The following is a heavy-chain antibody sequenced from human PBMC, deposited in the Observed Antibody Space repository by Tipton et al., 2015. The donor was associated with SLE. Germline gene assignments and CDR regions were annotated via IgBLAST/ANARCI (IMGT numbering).Heavy chain of an antibody. CDR3: AGMYYYGSGSSGPPRY. D-gene: IGHD3-10*01. J-gene: IGHJ4*02. CDR2: INHSGST. Sequence: TLSFTCAVYVGSLRGYYWSWIRQPPGKGLEWIGEINHSGSTNYNPPLKSRVTISVDTSKNQFSLKLSSVTAADTAVYYCAGMYYYGSGSSGPPRYWGQGTLVTVSS. CDR1: VGSLRGYY. V-gene: IGHV4-34*01.